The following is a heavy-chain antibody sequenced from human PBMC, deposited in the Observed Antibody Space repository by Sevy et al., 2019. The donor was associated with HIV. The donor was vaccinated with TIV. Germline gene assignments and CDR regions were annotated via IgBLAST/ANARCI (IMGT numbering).Heavy chain of an antibody. Sequence: GGSLRLSCAASGFTFSSYWMSWVRQAPGKGLEWVANIKQDGSEKYYVDSVKGRFTISRDNAKNSLYLQMNSLRAEDTAVYYCARVRREYQLPYLYYYYYYMDVWGKGTTVTVSS. D-gene: IGHD2-2*01. CDR3: ARVRREYQLPYLYYYYYYMDV. J-gene: IGHJ6*03. CDR2: IKQDGSEK. CDR1: GFTFSSYW. V-gene: IGHV3-7*01.